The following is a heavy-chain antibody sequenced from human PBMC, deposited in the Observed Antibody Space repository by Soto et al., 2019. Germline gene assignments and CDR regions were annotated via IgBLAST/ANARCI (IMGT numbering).Heavy chain of an antibody. D-gene: IGHD1-7*01. CDR2: IDHNENT. CDR3: ARVPAYDITAAGTLDY. V-gene: IGHV4-34*01. J-gene: IGHJ4*02. Sequence: PSETLSLPCNVSAGSFNVYNWTWIRQPPGKGLEWIGDIDHNENTNYNPSLKSRLTLSVDTSMNRFSLKLTSVTAADTAGYYCARVPAYDITAAGTLDYWGQGTLVTVSS. CDR1: AGSFNVYN.